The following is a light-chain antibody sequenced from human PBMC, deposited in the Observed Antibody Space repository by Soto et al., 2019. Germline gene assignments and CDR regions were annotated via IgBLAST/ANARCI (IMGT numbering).Light chain of an antibody. V-gene: IGKV1-5*01. CDR1: HSLTIW. J-gene: IGKJ1*01. CDR3: QHYNSYYWT. CDR2: DAS. Sequence: DIQMTQSPSTLSASVGDRVTITFRASHSLTIWLAWYQLKPGKAPKLLIFDASILESGVTSRFSGSGTWTGFTLIISRLQPDDFATDYCQHYNSYYWTFGQGTNLEIK.